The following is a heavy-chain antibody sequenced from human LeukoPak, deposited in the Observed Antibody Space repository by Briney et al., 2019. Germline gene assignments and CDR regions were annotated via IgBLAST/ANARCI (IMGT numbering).Heavy chain of an antibody. CDR1: GFSLSTSGMC. D-gene: IGHD2-2*01. V-gene: IGHV2-70*11. CDR2: IDWDDDK. CDR3: ARVVVPAATPGGWFDP. J-gene: IGHJ5*02. Sequence: SGPTLVNPTQTLTLTCTFSGFSLSTSGMCVSWIRQPPGKALEWLARIDWDDDKYYSTSLKTRLTISKDTSKNQVVLTMTNMDPVDTATYYCARVVVPAATPGGWFDPWDQGTLVTVSS.